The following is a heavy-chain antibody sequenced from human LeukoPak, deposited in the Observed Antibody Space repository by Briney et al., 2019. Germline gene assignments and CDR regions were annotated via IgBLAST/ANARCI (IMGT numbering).Heavy chain of an antibody. CDR2: IHPGYGNT. Sequence: ASVKVSCKSSGYTFTQYEIYWVRQAPGQRLECMGWIHPGYGNTKYSQKFQDRVTFTRDTSASATYMQLNSLRSEDTAVYYCARNGGGLGVWGQGTMVTVSS. V-gene: IGHV1-3*01. CDR1: GYTFTQYE. J-gene: IGHJ6*02. CDR3: ARNGGGLGV. D-gene: IGHD3-16*01.